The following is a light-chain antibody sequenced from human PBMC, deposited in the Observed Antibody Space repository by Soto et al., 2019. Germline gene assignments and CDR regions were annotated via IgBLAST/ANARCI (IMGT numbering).Light chain of an antibody. CDR2: GAS. CDR3: QRHNNWPPP. V-gene: IGKV3-11*01. Sequence: DIVLTPSPATLSLSPGERATLSCRASQSISRHFAWYPQNPGQAPRLLIYGASHRATGSPARFSGRGSGTDFSLTSRSREPEYLAVYDCQRHNNWPPPFGGGTNVESK. CDR1: QSISRH. J-gene: IGKJ4*01.